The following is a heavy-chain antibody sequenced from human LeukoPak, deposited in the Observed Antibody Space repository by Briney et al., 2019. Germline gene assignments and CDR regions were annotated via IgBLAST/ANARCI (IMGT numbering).Heavy chain of an antibody. CDR1: GGSISSYY. CDR3: ASSRYYYGSGSYCSDY. V-gene: IGHV4-59*12. Sequence: TSETLSLTCTVSGGSISSYYWSWIRQPPGKGLEWIGYIYYSGSTNYNPSLKSRVTISVDTSKNQFSLKLSSVTAADTAVYYCASSRYYYGSGSYCSDYWGQGTLVTVSS. CDR2: IYYSGST. D-gene: IGHD3-10*01. J-gene: IGHJ4*02.